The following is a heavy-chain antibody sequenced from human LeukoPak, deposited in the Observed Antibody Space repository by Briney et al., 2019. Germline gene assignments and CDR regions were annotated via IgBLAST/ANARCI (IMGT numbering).Heavy chain of an antibody. CDR1: GFTFRTYG. D-gene: IGHD3-10*01. Sequence: GGSLRLSCVASGFTFRTYGMSCVREAPGKGLEWGAAVSSTGSGTYSPDSLKGRFIISRDNFQNTVFLQMNSLRPEDTAFYFCAKDGPLLWFGPTDAWGQGILVTVSS. V-gene: IGHV3-23*01. CDR3: AKDGPLLWFGPTDA. CDR2: VSSTGSGT. J-gene: IGHJ5*02.